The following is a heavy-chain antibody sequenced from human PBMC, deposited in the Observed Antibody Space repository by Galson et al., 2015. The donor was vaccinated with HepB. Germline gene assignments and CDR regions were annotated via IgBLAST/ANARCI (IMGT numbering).Heavy chain of an antibody. J-gene: IGHJ4*02. D-gene: IGHD3-22*01. V-gene: IGHV7-4-1*02. CDR3: ARAEGSGYYSVDY. CDR2: INTNTGSP. Sequence: SVKVSCKASGYTFTNYAMNWVRRAPGQGLEWMGWINTNTGSPTSAQGFTGRFVFSLDTSVSTAYLEISSLKAEDTAVYYCARAEGSGYYSVDYWGQGTLVTVSS. CDR1: GYTFTNYA.